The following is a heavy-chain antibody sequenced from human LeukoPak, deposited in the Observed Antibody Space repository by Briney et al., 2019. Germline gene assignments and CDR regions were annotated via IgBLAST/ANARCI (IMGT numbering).Heavy chain of an antibody. CDR2: IYYSGTT. CDR1: GGSLNSPNYY. D-gene: IGHD3-10*01. J-gene: IGHJ5*02. Sequence: SETLSLTCIVSGGSLNSPNYYWGWVRQPPGEGLEWLGTIYYSGTTYYNPSLKSRLTISVDTSKNQFSLKLTSVTAADTAVYYCARHDYYGSLNWFDPWGQGTLITVSS. CDR3: ARHDYYGSLNWFDP. V-gene: IGHV4-39*01.